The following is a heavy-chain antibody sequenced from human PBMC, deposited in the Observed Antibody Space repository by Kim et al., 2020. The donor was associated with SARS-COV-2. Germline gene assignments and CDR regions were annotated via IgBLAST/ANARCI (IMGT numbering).Heavy chain of an antibody. Sequence: GGSLRLSCVASGFTLSAYAMSWVRQAPGKGLEWVSFISGTGFNTYYADSVKGRFTISRDDSQNILYLQLSSLRAEDTAMYYCARDGYNFIPFDSWGQGTL. CDR1: GFTLSAYA. CDR3: ARDGYNFIPFDS. J-gene: IGHJ4*02. D-gene: IGHD5-18*01. V-gene: IGHV3-23*01. CDR2: ISGTGFNT.